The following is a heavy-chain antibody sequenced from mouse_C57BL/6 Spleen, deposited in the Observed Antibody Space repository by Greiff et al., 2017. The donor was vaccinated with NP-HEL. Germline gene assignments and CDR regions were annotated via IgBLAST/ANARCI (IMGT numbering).Heavy chain of an antibody. D-gene: IGHD1-1*01. J-gene: IGHJ1*03. CDR3: ARGGTTVERLDFDV. CDR1: GYTFTSYW. V-gene: IGHV1-53*01. Sequence: VKLQQPGTELVKPGASVKLSCKASGYTFTSYWMHWVKQRPGQGLEWIGNISPSNGGTNYNEKFTSKATLTVDTSSSTAYMQLSRVTSEDSAVYYCARGGTTVERLDFDVWGTGTTVTVAS. CDR2: ISPSNGGT.